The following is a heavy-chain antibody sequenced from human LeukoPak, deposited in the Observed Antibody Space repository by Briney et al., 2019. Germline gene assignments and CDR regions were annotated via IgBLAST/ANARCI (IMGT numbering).Heavy chain of an antibody. CDR2: IKHDGSEK. Sequence: GGSLRLSCAASEFTFSTYWKSWVRQAPGKGLEGVANIKHDGSEKYYVDSVKGRFTISRDDAEKTLYLQMNSLRAEDTAVYYCARDATTHTIGWDDDAFDIWGHGTMVTVSS. CDR1: EFTFSTYW. J-gene: IGHJ3*02. D-gene: IGHD6-19*01. CDR3: ARDATTHTIGWDDDAFDI. V-gene: IGHV3-7*01.